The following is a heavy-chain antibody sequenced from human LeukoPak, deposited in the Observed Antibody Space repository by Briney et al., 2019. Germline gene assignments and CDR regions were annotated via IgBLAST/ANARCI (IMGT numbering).Heavy chain of an antibody. CDR2: IRSKADSYTT. Sequence: GGSLRLSCAASGFTLSGAAMHWVRQASGKGLEWLGRIRSKADSYTTVYAASVKGRFTVSRDDSKNTAYLQMNSLKTEDTAVYYCRAAVAGDYFDLWGRGTLVTVSS. D-gene: IGHD6-19*01. CDR3: RAAVAGDYFDL. V-gene: IGHV3-73*01. CDR1: GFTLSGAA. J-gene: IGHJ2*01.